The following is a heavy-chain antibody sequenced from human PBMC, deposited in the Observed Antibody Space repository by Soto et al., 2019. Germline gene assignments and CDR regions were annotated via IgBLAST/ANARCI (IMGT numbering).Heavy chain of an antibody. V-gene: IGHV4-59*08. D-gene: IGHD2-15*01. CDR3: ARRWGSAADY. J-gene: IGHJ4*02. CDR2: IYYSGST. CDR1: GGSISSYY. Sequence: SETLSLTCTVSGGSISSYYWSWIRQPPGRGLEWIGYIYYSGSTNYNPSLKSRVTISVDTSKNQFSLKLSSVTAADTAVYYCARRWGSAADYWGQGTLVTVS.